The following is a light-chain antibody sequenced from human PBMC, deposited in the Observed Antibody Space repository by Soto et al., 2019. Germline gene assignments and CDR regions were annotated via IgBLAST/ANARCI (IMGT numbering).Light chain of an antibody. CDR3: QQYKNWPRT. V-gene: IGKV3-15*01. Sequence: EIVLTQAPATLSETPGERATLSCRASQSVSSNLAWYQQKPGQAPRLLIYGASTRATGIPARLSGSGSGTEFTLTISSLQSEDFAVYYCQQYKNWPRTFGQGTKV. CDR2: GAS. CDR1: QSVSSN. J-gene: IGKJ1*01.